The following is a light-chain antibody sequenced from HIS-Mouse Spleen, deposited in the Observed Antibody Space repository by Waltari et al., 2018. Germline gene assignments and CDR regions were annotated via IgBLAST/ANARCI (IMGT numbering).Light chain of an antibody. CDR1: SSVVGSSNF. CDR3: CSYAGSSTWV. Sequence: QSALTQPASVSVSPGQSITISCSGTSSVVGSSNFDSWYQQHPGKAPKLMIYEGSKRPSGVSNRFSGSKSGNTASLTISGLQAEDEADYYCCSYAGSSTWVFGGGTKLTVL. CDR2: EGS. J-gene: IGLJ3*02. V-gene: IGLV2-23*01.